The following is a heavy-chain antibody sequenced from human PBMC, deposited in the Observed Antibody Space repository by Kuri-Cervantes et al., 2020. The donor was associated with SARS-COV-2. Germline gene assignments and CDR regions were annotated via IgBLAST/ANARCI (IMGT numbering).Heavy chain of an antibody. CDR3: TTSGLGYSSSWYAFDY. D-gene: IGHD6-13*01. J-gene: IGHJ4*02. CDR2: ISYDGSNK. CDR1: GFTFSSYG. Sequence: GESLKISCAASGFTFSSYGMHWVRQAPGKGLEWVAVISYDGSNKYYADSVKGRFTISRDNSKNTLYLQMNSLKTEDTAVYYCTTSGLGYSSSWYAFDYWGRGTLVTVSS. V-gene: IGHV3-30*03.